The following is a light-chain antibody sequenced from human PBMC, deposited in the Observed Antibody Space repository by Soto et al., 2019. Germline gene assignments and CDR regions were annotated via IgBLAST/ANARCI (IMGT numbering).Light chain of an antibody. V-gene: IGKV1-39*01. J-gene: IGKJ5*01. Sequence: DIRMTQSASSLCSCVGDGVSMXCRATQYVSNPFTWFQQKAGKAPQLLIYAASSLHTGGPSRFSGSGSATDFTLTISSLQPEDFATYYRQQTYVTPLTFGQGTRLEIK. CDR2: AAS. CDR3: QQTYVTPLT. CDR1: QYVSNP.